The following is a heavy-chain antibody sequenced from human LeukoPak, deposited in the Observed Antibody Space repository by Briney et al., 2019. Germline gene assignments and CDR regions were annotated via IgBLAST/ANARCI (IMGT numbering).Heavy chain of an antibody. CDR3: TRSKAYYYDSSGYSGY. J-gene: IGHJ4*02. V-gene: IGHV3-49*04. CDR1: GFTFGDYA. Sequence: GGSLRLSCTASGFTFGDYAMSWVRQAPGKGLECVGFIRSKAYGGTTEYAASVKGRFTISRDDSKRIAYLQMNSLKTEDTAVYYCTRSKAYYYDSSGYSGYWGQGTLVTVSS. CDR2: IRSKAYGGTT. D-gene: IGHD3-22*01.